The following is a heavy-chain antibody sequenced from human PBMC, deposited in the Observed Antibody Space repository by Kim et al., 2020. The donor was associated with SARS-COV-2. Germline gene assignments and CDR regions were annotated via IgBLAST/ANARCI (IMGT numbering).Heavy chain of an antibody. CDR2: ISGSGGST. D-gene: IGHD2-2*01. J-gene: IGHJ4*02. CDR1: GFTFSSYA. CDR3: AKGGYCSSSSCPADY. V-gene: IGHV3-23*01. Sequence: GGSLRLSCAASGFTFSSYAMNWVRQAPGKGLEWLSSISGSGGSTYYADSVKGRFTISRDNSKNTLYLQMEGLRAEDTATFYCAKGGYCSSSSCPADYWGQGTLVTVSS.